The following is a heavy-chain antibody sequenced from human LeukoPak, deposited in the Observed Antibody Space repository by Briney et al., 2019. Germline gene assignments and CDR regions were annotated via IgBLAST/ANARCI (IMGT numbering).Heavy chain of an antibody. CDR2: IYHSGST. V-gene: IGHV4-38-2*02. D-gene: IGHD3-16*01. CDR3: ARDLALEHSFDP. J-gene: IGHJ5*02. Sequence: SETLSLTCTVAGYSISSGYYWGWIRQSPGKGLEWIGSIYHSGSTYYNPSLKSRVTISVDTSKNQFSLKLSSVTAADTAVYYCARDLALEHSFDPWGQGTLVTVSS. CDR1: GYSISSGYY.